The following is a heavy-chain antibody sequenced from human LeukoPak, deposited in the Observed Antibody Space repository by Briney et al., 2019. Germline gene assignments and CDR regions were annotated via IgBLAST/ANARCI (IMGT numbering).Heavy chain of an antibody. V-gene: IGHV3-9*03. D-gene: IGHD6-13*01. CDR1: GFTFDDYA. CDR3: AKDTSALIAAAGKWGFDY. Sequence: GRSLRLSCAASGFTFDDYAMHWVRQAPGKGLERVSGISWNSGSIGYADSVRGRFTISRDNAKNSLYLQMNSLRAEDMALYYCAKDTSALIAAAGKWGFDYWGQGTLVTVSS. J-gene: IGHJ4*02. CDR2: ISWNSGSI.